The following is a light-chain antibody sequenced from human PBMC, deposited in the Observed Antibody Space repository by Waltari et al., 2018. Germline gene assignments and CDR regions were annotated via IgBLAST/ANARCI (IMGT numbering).Light chain of an antibody. CDR1: QSVSSS. CDR3: QQYNDWWT. Sequence: EIVMTQSPATLSVSPGERATLSCRASQSVSSSLAWYQQKAGQAPRLLLYGASTRATGISARFSGSGYGTEFTLTISSLQSEDFAVYYCQQYNDWWTFGPGIKVEIK. CDR2: GAS. J-gene: IGKJ1*01. V-gene: IGKV3-15*01.